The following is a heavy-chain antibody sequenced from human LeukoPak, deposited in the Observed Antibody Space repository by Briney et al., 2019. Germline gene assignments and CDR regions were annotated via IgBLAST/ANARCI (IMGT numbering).Heavy chain of an antibody. CDR2: INHSGST. D-gene: IGHD3-10*01. CDR1: GGSFSGYY. CDR3: ARGRITMVRGVIRPVSSTFDY. V-gene: IGHV4-34*01. Sequence: PSETLSPTCAVYGGSFSGYYWSWLRQPPGKGLEWIGEINHSGSTNYNPSLKSRVTISVDTSKNQFSLKLSSVTAADTAVYYCARGRITMVRGVIRPVSSTFDYWGQGTLVTVSS. J-gene: IGHJ4*02.